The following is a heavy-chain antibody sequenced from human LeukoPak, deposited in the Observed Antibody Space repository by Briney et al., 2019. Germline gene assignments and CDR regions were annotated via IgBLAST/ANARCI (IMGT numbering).Heavy chain of an antibody. V-gene: IGHV3-53*01. D-gene: IGHD1-14*01. Sequence: QPGGSLRLSCAASGFTFSNYAMSWVRQAPGKGLEWVSVIYSGGSTYYADSVKGRFTISRDNSKNTLYLQMNSLRAEDTAVYYCARAHRGDAFDIWGQGTMVTVSS. CDR3: ARAHRGDAFDI. CDR2: IYSGGST. J-gene: IGHJ3*02. CDR1: GFTFSNYA.